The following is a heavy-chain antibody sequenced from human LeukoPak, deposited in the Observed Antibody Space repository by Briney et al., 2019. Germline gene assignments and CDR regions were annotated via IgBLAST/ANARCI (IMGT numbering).Heavy chain of an antibody. CDR1: GFTFSSYS. V-gene: IGHV3-48*01. D-gene: IGHD3-3*01. Sequence: PGGSLRLSCAASGFTFSSYSMNWVRQAPGKGLEWVSYISSSSSTIYYADSVKGRFTISRDNAKNSLYLQMNSLRAEDTAVYYCARGTGEITIFGVVIHYYMDVWGKGTTVTVSS. CDR2: ISSSSSTI. J-gene: IGHJ6*03. CDR3: ARGTGEITIFGVVIHYYMDV.